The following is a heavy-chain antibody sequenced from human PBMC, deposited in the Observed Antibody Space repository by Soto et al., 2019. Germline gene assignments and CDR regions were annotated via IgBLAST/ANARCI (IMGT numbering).Heavy chain of an antibody. J-gene: IGHJ5*02. CDR3: ARDGPGIAAAGNHNWFDP. Sequence: SETLSLTCTVSGGSISSGDYYWSWIRQPPGKGLEWIGYIYHSGSTYYNPSLKSRVTISVDRSKNQFSLKLSSVTAADTAVYYCARDGPGIAAAGNHNWFDPWGQGTLVTVSS. CDR2: IYHSGST. D-gene: IGHD6-13*01. V-gene: IGHV4-30-4*02. CDR1: GGSISSGDYY.